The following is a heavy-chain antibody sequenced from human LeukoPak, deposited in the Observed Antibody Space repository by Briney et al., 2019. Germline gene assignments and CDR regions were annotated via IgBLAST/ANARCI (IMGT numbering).Heavy chain of an antibody. D-gene: IGHD3-22*01. Sequence: PSETLSLTCTVSGGSISSYYWSWIGQPPGKGLEWIGYIDYSGSTNYNPSLKSRVTISVDTSKKQFSLKLSSLTAADTAVYYCARENYYDSSGYYRQNLFDYWGQGTLVTVSS. J-gene: IGHJ4*02. CDR1: GGSISSYY. CDR2: IDYSGST. V-gene: IGHV4-59*01. CDR3: ARENYYDSSGYYRQNLFDY.